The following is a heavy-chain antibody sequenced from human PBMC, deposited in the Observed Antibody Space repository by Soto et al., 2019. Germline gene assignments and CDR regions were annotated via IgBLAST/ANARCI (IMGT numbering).Heavy chain of an antibody. CDR2: IYYSGST. CDR1: GGSISSYY. V-gene: IGHV4-59*08. D-gene: IGHD1-26*01. Sequence: QVQLQESGPGLVKPSETLSLTCTVSGGSISSYYWSWIRQPPGKGLEWIGYIYYSGSTNYNPSLTRRVTISLDTSKNQFSLKLSSVTAADTAVYYCASRYGSAIDYWGQGTLVTVSS. CDR3: ASRYGSAIDY. J-gene: IGHJ4*02.